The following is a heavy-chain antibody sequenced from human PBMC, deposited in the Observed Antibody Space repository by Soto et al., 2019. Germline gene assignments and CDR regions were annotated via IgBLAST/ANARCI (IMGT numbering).Heavy chain of an antibody. J-gene: IGHJ4*02. CDR2: ISAYNGNT. CDR1: GYTFITYG. Sequence: QVQLVQSGAEVKKPGASVKVSCKASGYTFITYGIIWVRQAPGQGLEWMGWISAYNGNTNYAQNLQGRVIMTTDTSTITAYMELRSLRSDDTAVYYCARENGDYTFDYWGQGTLVTVSS. V-gene: IGHV1-18*01. D-gene: IGHD4-17*01. CDR3: ARENGDYTFDY.